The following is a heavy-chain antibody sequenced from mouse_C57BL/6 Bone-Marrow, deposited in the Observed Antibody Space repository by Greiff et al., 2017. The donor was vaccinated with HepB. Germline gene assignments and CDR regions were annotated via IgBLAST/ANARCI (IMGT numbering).Heavy chain of an antibody. CDR1: GYSFTGYY. V-gene: IGHV1-42*01. CDR3: ARALGRPYYFDY. D-gene: IGHD4-1*01. J-gene: IGHJ2*01. Sequence: VQLQQSGPELVKPGASVKISCKASGYSFTGYYMNWVKQSPEKSLEWIGEINPSTGGTTYNQKFKAKATLTVDKSSSTAYMQLKSLTSEDSAVYYCARALGRPYYFDYWGQGTTLTVSS. CDR2: INPSTGGT.